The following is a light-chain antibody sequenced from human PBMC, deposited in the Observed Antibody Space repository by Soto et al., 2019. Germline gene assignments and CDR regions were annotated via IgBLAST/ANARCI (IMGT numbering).Light chain of an antibody. V-gene: IGKV1-5*03. CDR3: QQYNFYPWT. Sequence: DIQMTQSPSTLSASVGDRVTITCRGSQSMNIWLAWYQQKPGKAPKLLIYKASSLEIGVPSRFSGSGFGTEFTLTISSLQPDDFATYFCQQYNFYPWTFGQGTKVEIK. J-gene: IGKJ1*01. CDR2: KAS. CDR1: QSMNIW.